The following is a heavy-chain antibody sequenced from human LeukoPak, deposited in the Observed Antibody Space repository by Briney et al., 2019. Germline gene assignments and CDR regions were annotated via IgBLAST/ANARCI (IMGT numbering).Heavy chain of an antibody. D-gene: IGHD3-10*01. V-gene: IGHV3-7*01. J-gene: IGHJ4*02. Sequence: GGSLRLSCAASGFTFSSYWMSWVRQAPGKGLEWVANIKQDGTEKYYVDSVKGRFTISRDNAKYSLYLQMNSLRAEDTAVYYCARGRRITMVRGAIPRYYFDYWGQGTLVTVSS. CDR3: ARGRRITMVRGAIPRYYFDY. CDR1: GFTFSSYW. CDR2: IKQDGTEK.